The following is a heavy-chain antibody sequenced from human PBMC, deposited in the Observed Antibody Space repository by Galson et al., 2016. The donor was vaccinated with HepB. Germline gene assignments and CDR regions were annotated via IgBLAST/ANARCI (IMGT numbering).Heavy chain of an antibody. J-gene: IGHJ4*02. V-gene: IGHV4-61*01. Sequence: SETLSLTCTVSGGSVTRASYYWSWIRQPPGKGLEWIGYIYYSGSTNYNPSLKSRVTISEDTSKNQFSLKLTSLTAADTAVYYCARGGGSYYVFDYWGQGTLVTVSS. D-gene: IGHD1-26*01. CDR1: GGSVTRASYY. CDR2: IYYSGST. CDR3: ARGGGSYYVFDY.